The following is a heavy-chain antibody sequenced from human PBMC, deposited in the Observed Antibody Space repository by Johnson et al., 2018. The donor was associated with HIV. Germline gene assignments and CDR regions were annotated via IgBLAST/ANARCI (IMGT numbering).Heavy chain of an antibody. CDR2: IRYDGGNK. CDR1: GFNFNNYG. V-gene: IGHV3-30*02. D-gene: IGHD5-18*01. J-gene: IGHJ3*01. Sequence: QVQLVESGGGVVQPGGSLRLSCAASGFNFNNYGMHWVRQAPGKGLAWVAFIRYDGGNKYYADSMKGRFTISRDISKKTLYLQIDSLRPEDSGVYYCAKGEAQEGWIQLQSYAFDFWGQGTTVTVSS. CDR3: AKGEAQEGWIQLQSYAFDF.